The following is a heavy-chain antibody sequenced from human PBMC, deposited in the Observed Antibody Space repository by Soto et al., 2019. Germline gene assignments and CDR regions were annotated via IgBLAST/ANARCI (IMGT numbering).Heavy chain of an antibody. Sequence: SETLSLTCTVSGGSISSYYWSWIRQLPGKGLEWIGFIYHSGSTNYNPSLKSRVSISVDTSKNQFSLNLSSLTAADTAVYYCARDGRDGYDFFDYWGQGTLVTVSS. CDR3: ARDGRDGYDFFDY. CDR1: GGSISSYY. V-gene: IGHV4-59*01. J-gene: IGHJ4*02. CDR2: IYHSGST. D-gene: IGHD5-12*01.